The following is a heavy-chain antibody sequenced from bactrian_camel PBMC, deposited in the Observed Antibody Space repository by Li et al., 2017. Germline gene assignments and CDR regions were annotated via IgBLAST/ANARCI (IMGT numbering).Heavy chain of an antibody. J-gene: IGHJ4*01. V-gene: IGHV3S40*01. Sequence: VQLVESGGGWVKPGGSLRLSCEGSGFTFSDYDVTWLRRAPTNEIEWLGAIRSDSGWTKYAAPVKGRFTISRDNAKNTAYLQLNNLNTGDTGLYYCQTDLVRGRGTQVTVSS. CDR3: QTDLV. CDR1: GFTFSDYD. CDR2: IRSDSGWT.